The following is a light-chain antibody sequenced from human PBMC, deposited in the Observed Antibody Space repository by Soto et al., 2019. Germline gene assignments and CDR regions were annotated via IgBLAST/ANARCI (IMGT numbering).Light chain of an antibody. J-gene: IGKJ2*01. CDR2: GAS. V-gene: IGKV3-20*01. CDR3: QQYNRSPPMYI. Sequence: EIVLTQSPGTLSVSPGERATLSCRASQSVSNTYLVWYQQKPGQAPRLLIYGASSRATGIPDRFSGSGSGTDFTLTISRLEPEDAAVYYCQQYNRSPPMYIFGPGTKLEIQ. CDR1: QSVSNTY.